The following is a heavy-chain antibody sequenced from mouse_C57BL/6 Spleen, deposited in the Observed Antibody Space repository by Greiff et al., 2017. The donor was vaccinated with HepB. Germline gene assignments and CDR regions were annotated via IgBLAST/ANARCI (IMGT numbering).Heavy chain of an antibody. Sequence: EVTVEESGGGLVKPGGSLKLSCAAPGFTFSDYGMHWVRQAPEKGLEWVAYISSGSSTIYYADTVKGRFTISRDNAKNTLFLQMTSLRSEDTAMYYCARSSPYYFGYWGQGTTLTVAS. J-gene: IGHJ2*01. CDR2: ISSGSSTI. V-gene: IGHV5-17*01. CDR3: ARSSPYYFGY. CDR1: GFTFSDYG.